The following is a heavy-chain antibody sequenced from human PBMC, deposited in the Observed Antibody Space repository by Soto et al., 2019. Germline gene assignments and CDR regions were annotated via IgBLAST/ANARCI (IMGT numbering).Heavy chain of an antibody. J-gene: IGHJ4*02. CDR3: ARVVKHCTNGVCHVGGFDN. V-gene: IGHV1-69*02. CDR2: IIPILGIA. CDR1: GGTFSSYT. Sequence: SVKVSCKASGGTFSSYTISWVRQAPGQGLEWMGRIIPILGIANYAQKFQGRVTITADKSTSTAYMELSSLRSEDTAVYYCARVVKHCTNGVCHVGGFDNWGQGTLVTVSS. D-gene: IGHD2-8*01.